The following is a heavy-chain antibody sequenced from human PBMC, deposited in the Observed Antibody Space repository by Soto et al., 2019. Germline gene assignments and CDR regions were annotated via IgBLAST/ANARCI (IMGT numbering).Heavy chain of an antibody. Sequence: SVTLSLTCAVSGGSFTSNNWWTWDRQPPGQGLEWIGEIYRTGSTNYNPSLKSRVPISLDKSENQFSLKVTSLTAADTAVYYCASRDPGTRVENGGQGTLVTVFS. J-gene: IGHJ4*02. CDR1: GGSFTSNNW. CDR2: IYRTGST. D-gene: IGHD1-7*01. V-gene: IGHV4-4*02. CDR3: ASRDPGTRVEN.